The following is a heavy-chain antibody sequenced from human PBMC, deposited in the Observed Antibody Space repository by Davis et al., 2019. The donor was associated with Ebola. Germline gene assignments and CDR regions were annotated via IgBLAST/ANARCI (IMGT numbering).Heavy chain of an antibody. CDR1: GFTVSNAW. CDR2: ITSKTDGGTT. CDR3: VEDWNYDNIFDY. J-gene: IGHJ4*02. D-gene: IGHD1-7*01. V-gene: IGHV3-15*01. Sequence: GESLKISCAASGFTVSNAWMSWVRQAPGKGLEWVGRITSKTDGGTTDYAAPVQGRFTISRDDSKNTLYLQMNSLNTEDTAVYYCVEDWNYDNIFDYWGQGTLVTVSS.